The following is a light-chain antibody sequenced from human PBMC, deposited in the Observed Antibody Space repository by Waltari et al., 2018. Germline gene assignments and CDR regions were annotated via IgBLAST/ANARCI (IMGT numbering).Light chain of an antibody. J-gene: IGLJ3*02. V-gene: IGLV1-51*01. CDR1: NSNIGNNY. CDR2: DNR. Sequence: QSVLTQPPSVSAAPGQKVTISCSGSNSNIGNNYVAWYQQLPGTAPKLLIYDNRERPEGIHDRFSGSKSGTSATLDITGRQTGDEADYYCATWDSSLSALFGGGTKRTVL. CDR3: ATWDSSLSAL.